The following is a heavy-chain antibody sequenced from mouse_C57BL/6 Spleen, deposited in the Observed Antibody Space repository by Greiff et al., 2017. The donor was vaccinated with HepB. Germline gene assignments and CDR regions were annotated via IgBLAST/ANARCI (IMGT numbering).Heavy chain of an antibody. CDR1: GYTFTSYW. CDR2: IHPNSGST. D-gene: IGHD6-1*01. J-gene: IGHJ4*01. Sequence: QVQLQQPGAELVKPGASVKLSCKASGYTFTSYWMHWVKQRPGQGLEWIGMIHPNSGSTNYNEKFKSKATLTVDKSSSTAYMQLSSLTSEDSAVYYWARSSYSSAMDYWGQGTSVTVSS. V-gene: IGHV1-64*01. CDR3: ARSSYSSAMDY.